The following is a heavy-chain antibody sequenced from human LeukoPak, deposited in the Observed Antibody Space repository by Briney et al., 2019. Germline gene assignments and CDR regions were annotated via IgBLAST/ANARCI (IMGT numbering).Heavy chain of an antibody. Sequence: RSGGSLRLSCAVSGFSFSDYYMSWLRQAPGKGLEWISYISRSGSTIYYADSVKGRFTISRDNAKTSLYLQMNSLSAEDTAVYYCARSPSGSGNLWFDPWGQGTLVTVSS. CDR2: ISRSGSTI. J-gene: IGHJ5*02. CDR1: GFSFSDYY. CDR3: ARSPSGSGNLWFDP. V-gene: IGHV3-11*04. D-gene: IGHD3-10*01.